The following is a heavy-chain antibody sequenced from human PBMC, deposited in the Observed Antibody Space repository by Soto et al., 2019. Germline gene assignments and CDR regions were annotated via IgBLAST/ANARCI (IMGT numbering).Heavy chain of an antibody. CDR1: GFSLSTSGVG. D-gene: IGHD7-27*01. Sequence: QITLKESGPTLVKPTQTLTLTCTFSGFSLSTSGVGVGWIRQPPGKAREWLALIYWYDDKRYSPSLKSRLTITKDTSKNQVVLTMTNMDPVDTATYYCAHSLFPYWGSRGAFDSWGQGTLVTLYS. J-gene: IGHJ4*02. CDR2: IYWYDDK. CDR3: AHSLFPYWGSRGAFDS. V-gene: IGHV2-5*01.